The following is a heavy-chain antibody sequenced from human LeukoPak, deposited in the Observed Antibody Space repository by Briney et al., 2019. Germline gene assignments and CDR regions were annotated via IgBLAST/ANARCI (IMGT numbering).Heavy chain of an antibody. CDR1: GFTFDDYG. J-gene: IGHJ4*02. CDR2: INWSGGRT. D-gene: IGHD1/OR15-1a*01. V-gene: IGHV3-20*04. CDR3: ARDLTTSDN. Sequence: GGSLRLSCAASGFTFDDYGMSWVRQAPGKGLEWVSGINWSGGRTGYADSLKGRFTISRDNAKNALYLQMNSLRDEDTALYYCARDLTTSDNWGQGTLVTVSS.